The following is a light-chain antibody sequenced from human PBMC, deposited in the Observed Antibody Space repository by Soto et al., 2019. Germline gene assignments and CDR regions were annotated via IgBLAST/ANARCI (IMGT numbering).Light chain of an antibody. Sequence: QSALTQPASVSGSPGQSITISCSGTSSDIGTYGHVAWFQQFPGKTPKLMIYSVSNRPSGVSYRFSGSKSGNTASLTISGLQAEDEADYYCISYTVSRSYVFGTGTKVTVL. J-gene: IGLJ1*01. CDR3: ISYTVSRSYV. V-gene: IGLV2-14*01. CDR2: SVS. CDR1: SSDIGTYGH.